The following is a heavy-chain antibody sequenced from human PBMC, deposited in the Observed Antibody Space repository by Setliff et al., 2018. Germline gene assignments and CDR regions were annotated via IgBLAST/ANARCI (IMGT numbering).Heavy chain of an antibody. D-gene: IGHD3-16*01. Sequence: PGGSLRLSCAASGFTFSTYTMNWVRQAPGKGLEWVSPISSRSSYIYYADSVKGRFTISRDNAKTSLYLQMSSLRAEDTALYYCARDPLGLEDITLFDYWGQGTLVTVSS. CDR3: ARDPLGLEDITLFDY. J-gene: IGHJ4*02. CDR1: GFTFSTYT. V-gene: IGHV3-21*04. CDR2: ISSRSSYI.